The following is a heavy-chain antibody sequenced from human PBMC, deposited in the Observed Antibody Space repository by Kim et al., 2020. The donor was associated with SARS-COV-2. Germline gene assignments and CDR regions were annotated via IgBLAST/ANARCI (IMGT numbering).Heavy chain of an antibody. J-gene: IGHJ5*02. Sequence: SETLSLTCTVSGGSISSSSYYWGWIRQPPGKGLEWIGSIYYSGSTYYNPSLKSRVTISVDTSKNQFSLKLSSVTAADTAVYYCADEGPFNWFDPWGQGTL. CDR1: GGSISSSSYY. CDR3: ADEGPFNWFDP. V-gene: IGHV4-39*01. CDR2: IYYSGST.